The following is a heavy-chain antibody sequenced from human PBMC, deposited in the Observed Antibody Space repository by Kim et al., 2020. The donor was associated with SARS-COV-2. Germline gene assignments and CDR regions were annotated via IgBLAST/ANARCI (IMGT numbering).Heavy chain of an antibody. J-gene: IGHJ4*02. CDR2: INPSGGST. CDR1: GYTFTSYY. D-gene: IGHD3-10*01. V-gene: IGHV1-46*03. Sequence: ASVKVSCKASGYTFTSYYMHWVRQAPGQGLEWMGIINPSGGSTSYAQKFQGRVTMTRDTSTSTVYMELSSLRSEDTAVYYCARGRGLWFGELSFLGYFDYWGQGTLVTVSS. CDR3: ARGRGLWFGELSFLGYFDY.